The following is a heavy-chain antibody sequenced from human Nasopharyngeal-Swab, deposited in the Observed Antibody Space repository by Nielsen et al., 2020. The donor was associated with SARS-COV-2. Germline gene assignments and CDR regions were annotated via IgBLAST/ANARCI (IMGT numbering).Heavy chain of an antibody. CDR2: IYWADDK. D-gene: IGHD6-13*01. CDR1: GFSFTTTGVC. Sequence: SGPTLVTPTQTLTLTCPFSGFSFTTTGVCVGCIRHPPGKALAWLALIYWADDKRYPPSLKNRLTLIKDTSKNQVVLTMTNMDPMDTATYYCAYRLPSTWEGDWFDPWGQGTLVTVSS. CDR3: AYRLPSTWEGDWFDP. V-gene: IGHV2-5*02. J-gene: IGHJ5*02.